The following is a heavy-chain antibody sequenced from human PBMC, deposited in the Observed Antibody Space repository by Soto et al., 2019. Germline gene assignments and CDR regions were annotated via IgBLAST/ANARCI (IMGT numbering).Heavy chain of an antibody. D-gene: IGHD6-19*01. Sequence: LRLSCAASGFTFSNNATNWVRQAPGKGLEWVSGISGTGYGTYYADSVKGRFTISRDSSNNTLYLQMNSLRGEDTAIYYCAKARQAQSHYYYGMDVWGQGTPFTVSS. V-gene: IGHV3-23*01. CDR2: ISGTGYGT. CDR1: GFTFSNNA. CDR3: AKARQAQSHYYYGMDV. J-gene: IGHJ6*02.